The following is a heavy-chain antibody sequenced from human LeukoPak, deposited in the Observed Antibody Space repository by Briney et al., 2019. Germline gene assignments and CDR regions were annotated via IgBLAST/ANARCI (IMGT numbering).Heavy chain of an antibody. CDR1: GGSFSGYY. CDR3: ARTRPYYYGSGSRTYFDY. Sequence: PSETLSLTCAVYGGSFSGYYWSWIRQPPGKGLEWIGEINHSGSTNYNPSLKSRVTISVDTSKNQFSLKLSSVTAADTAVYYCARTRPYYYGSGSRTYFDYWGPGTLVTVSS. V-gene: IGHV4-34*01. D-gene: IGHD3-10*01. J-gene: IGHJ4*02. CDR2: INHSGST.